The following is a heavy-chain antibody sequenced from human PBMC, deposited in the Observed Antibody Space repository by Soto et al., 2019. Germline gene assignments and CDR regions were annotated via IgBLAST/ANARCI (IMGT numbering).Heavy chain of an antibody. V-gene: IGHV3-74*01. Sequence: HPGGSLRLSCAASGFTFSSYWMHWVRQAPGKGLVWVSRINSDGSSTSYADSVKGRFTISRDNAKNTLYLQMNSLRAEDTAVYYCARQGWNDALFYYYGMDVWGQGTTVTVSS. J-gene: IGHJ6*02. D-gene: IGHD1-1*01. CDR2: INSDGSST. CDR1: GFTFSSYW. CDR3: ARQGWNDALFYYYGMDV.